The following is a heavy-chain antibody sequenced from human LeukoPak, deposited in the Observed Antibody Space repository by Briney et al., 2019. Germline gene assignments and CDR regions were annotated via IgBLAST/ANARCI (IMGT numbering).Heavy chain of an antibody. V-gene: IGHV1-8*01. J-gene: IGHJ3*02. D-gene: IGHD3-16*02. CDR3: ARVSAFGGVIVLVRDAFDI. CDR2: MNPNSGNT. Sequence: ASVKVSCKAPGYTFTSYDINWVRQATGQGLEWMGWMNPNSGNTGYAQKFQGRVTMTRNTSISTAYMELSSLRSEDTAVYYCARVSAFGGVIVLVRDAFDIWGQGTMVTVSS. CDR1: GYTFTSYD.